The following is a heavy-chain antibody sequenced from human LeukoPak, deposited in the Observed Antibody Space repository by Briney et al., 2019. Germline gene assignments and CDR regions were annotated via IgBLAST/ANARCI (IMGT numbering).Heavy chain of an antibody. V-gene: IGHV4-59*12. Sequence: SSETLSLTCTVSGGSISSYYWSWIRQPPGKGLEWIGYIYYSGSTNYNPSLKSRVTISVDTSKNQFSLKLSSVTAADTAVYYCARDRENSGRYYYYYMDVWGKGTTVTISS. CDR1: GGSISSYY. CDR2: IYYSGST. CDR3: ARDRENSGRYYYYYMDV. D-gene: IGHD3-10*01. J-gene: IGHJ6*03.